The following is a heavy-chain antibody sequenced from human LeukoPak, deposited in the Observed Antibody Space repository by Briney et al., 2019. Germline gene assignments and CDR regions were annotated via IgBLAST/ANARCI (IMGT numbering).Heavy chain of an antibody. V-gene: IGHV3-23*01. CDR3: AKDKGGGFGELLRYYFDY. D-gene: IGHD3-10*01. Sequence: PGGSLRLSCAASGFTFSSYAMSWVRQAPGKGLEWVSAISGSGGSTYYADSVKGRFTISRDNSKNTLYLQMNSLRAEDTAVYYCAKDKGGGFGELLRYYFDYWGQGTLVTVSS. CDR2: ISGSGGST. CDR1: GFTFSSYA. J-gene: IGHJ4*02.